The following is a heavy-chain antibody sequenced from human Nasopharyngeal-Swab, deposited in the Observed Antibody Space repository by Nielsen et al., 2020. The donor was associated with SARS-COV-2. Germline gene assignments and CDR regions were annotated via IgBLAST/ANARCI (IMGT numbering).Heavy chain of an antibody. J-gene: IGHJ4*02. V-gene: IGHV4-39*01. CDR2: IYYSGST. CDR3: ARQHQLLGDY. Sequence: SETLSLTCTVSGGSISSSSYYWGWIRQPPGKGREWIGSIYYSGSTYYNPSLKSRVTIYVDTSKNQFSLKLSSVTAADAAVYYCARQHQLLGDYWGQGTLVTVSS. CDR1: GGSISSSSYY. D-gene: IGHD2-2*01.